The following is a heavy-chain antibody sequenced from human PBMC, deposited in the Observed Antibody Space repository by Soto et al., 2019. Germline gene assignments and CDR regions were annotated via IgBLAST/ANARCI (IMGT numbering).Heavy chain of an antibody. J-gene: IGHJ4*02. Sequence: QLQLQESGPGLVKPSETLSLTCTVSGGSISSSSYYWGWIRQPPGKGLEWIGSIYYSGSTYYNPSLKRRVXXXVXXSKTQFSLKLSSVTAAATAVYYCARHTPAISISDHWGQGTLVTVSS. V-gene: IGHV4-39*01. CDR2: IYYSGST. CDR1: GGSISSSSYY. CDR3: ARHTPAISISDH. D-gene: IGHD2-15*01.